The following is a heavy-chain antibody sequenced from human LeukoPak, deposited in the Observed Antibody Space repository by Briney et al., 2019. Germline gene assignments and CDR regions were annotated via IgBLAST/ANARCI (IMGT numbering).Heavy chain of an antibody. Sequence: GESLKISCEGSGYSFTSYWIGWVRQMPGKGLEWMGIIYPGDSHTKYNPSFQGQVTISADRSISTAYLQWSSLKASDTAMYYCVRPYSSGWYVAEHFQYWGQGTLVTVSS. J-gene: IGHJ1*01. CDR2: IYPGDSHT. CDR1: GYSFTSYW. CDR3: VRPYSSGWYVAEHFQY. D-gene: IGHD6-19*01. V-gene: IGHV5-51*01.